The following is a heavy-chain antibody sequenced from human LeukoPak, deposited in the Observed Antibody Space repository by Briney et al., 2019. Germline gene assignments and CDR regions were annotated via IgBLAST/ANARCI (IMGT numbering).Heavy chain of an antibody. CDR2: ITSDGSWT. CDR3: VSFYETY. Sequence: QSGGSLRLSCAASGSYWMHWVRQAPGKGLVWVSHITSDGSWTGYADSVKGRFTISKDNAKNTVYLQMNNLRAEDTAVYYCVSFYETYWGRGTLVTVSS. J-gene: IGHJ4*02. D-gene: IGHD2-2*01. CDR1: GSYW. V-gene: IGHV3-74*01.